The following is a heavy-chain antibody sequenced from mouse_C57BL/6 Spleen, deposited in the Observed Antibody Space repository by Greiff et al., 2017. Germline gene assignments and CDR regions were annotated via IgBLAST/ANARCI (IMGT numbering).Heavy chain of an antibody. CDR2: INPNNGGT. V-gene: IGHV1-22*01. CDR1: GYTFTVYN. D-gene: IGHD3-3*01. Sequence: VHVKQSGPELVKPGASVQMSCKASGYTFTVYNMHWVKQSHGKSLEWIGYINPNNGGTSYNQKFKGKATLTVNKSSSTAYMVHRGLTSEDSAAYDGALSRSGFAYWGQGTQV. J-gene: IGHJ3*01. CDR3: ALSRSGFAY.